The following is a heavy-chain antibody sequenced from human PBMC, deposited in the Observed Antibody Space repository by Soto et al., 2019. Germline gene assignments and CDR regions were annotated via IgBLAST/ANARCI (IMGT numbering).Heavy chain of an antibody. D-gene: IGHD1-26*01. CDR2: ISYDGSNT. Sequence: QVQLVESGGGVVQPGRSLRLSCAASGFTFSSYGMHWVRQAPGKGLEWVAVISYDGSNTYYADSVKGRFTISRDNSKNTLYLQMNSLRAEDTAVYYCAKSQGRGSYYDYGMDVWGQGTTVTVSS. V-gene: IGHV3-30*18. CDR3: AKSQGRGSYYDYGMDV. J-gene: IGHJ6*02. CDR1: GFTFSSYG.